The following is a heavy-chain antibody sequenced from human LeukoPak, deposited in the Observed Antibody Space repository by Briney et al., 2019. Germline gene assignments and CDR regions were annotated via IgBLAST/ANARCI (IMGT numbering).Heavy chain of an antibody. D-gene: IGHD5-24*01. J-gene: IGHJ4*02. V-gene: IGHV4-39*07. CDR2: IYYSGST. CDR3: ARDVDGYRAPFDY. Sequence: SETLSLTCTVSGGSISSSSYYWGWIRQPPGKGLEWIGSIYYSGSTNYNPSLKSRVTMSVDTSKNQFSLKLSSVTAADTAVYYCARDVDGYRAPFDYWGQGTLVTVSS. CDR1: GGSISSSSYY.